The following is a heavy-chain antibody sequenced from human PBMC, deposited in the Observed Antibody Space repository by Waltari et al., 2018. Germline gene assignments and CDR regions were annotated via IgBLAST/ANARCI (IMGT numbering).Heavy chain of an antibody. D-gene: IGHD3-10*01. Sequence: QVQLVESGGGEVQPGGSLRLSCAASGFTFSRYGMPWVRQAPGKGLEWVAVIRYDGSNEFYADSVRGRFTVSRDNSENTLYLQMNSLRAEDTAVYYCAKEADGSGSPDYWGQGTLVTVSS. CDR1: GFTFSRYG. CDR2: IRYDGSNE. J-gene: IGHJ4*02. V-gene: IGHV3-30*02. CDR3: AKEADGSGSPDY.